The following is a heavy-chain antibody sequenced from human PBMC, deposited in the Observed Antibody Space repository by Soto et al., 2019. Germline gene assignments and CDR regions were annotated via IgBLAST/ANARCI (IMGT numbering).Heavy chain of an antibody. D-gene: IGHD3-22*01. CDR1: GFTFSSYG. J-gene: IGHJ4*02. V-gene: IGHV3-33*01. CDR2: IWYDGSNK. CDR3: ARQGYDSSGYQRYYFDY. Sequence: GGSLRLSCAASGFTFSSYGMHWVRQAPGKGLEWVAVIWYDGSNKYYADSVKGRFTISRDNSKNTLYLQMNSLRAEDTAVYYCARQGYDSSGYQRYYFDYWGQGTLVTVSS.